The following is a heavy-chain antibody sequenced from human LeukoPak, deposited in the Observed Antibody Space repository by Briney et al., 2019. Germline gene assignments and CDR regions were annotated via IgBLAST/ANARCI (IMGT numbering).Heavy chain of an antibody. V-gene: IGHV3-7*01. CDR1: GFTFSSYW. J-gene: IGHJ5*02. Sequence: GGSLRLSCAASGFTFSSYWMSWVRQAPGKGLEWVANMKQDGSEKYYVDSVKGRFTISRDNAKNSLYPQMNSLRAEDTAVYYCARVGKVGFGESNWFDPWGQGTLVTVSS. D-gene: IGHD3-10*01. CDR3: ARVGKVGFGESNWFDP. CDR2: MKQDGSEK.